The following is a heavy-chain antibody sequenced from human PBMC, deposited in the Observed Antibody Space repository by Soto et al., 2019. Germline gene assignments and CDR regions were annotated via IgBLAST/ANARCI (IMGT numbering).Heavy chain of an antibody. J-gene: IGHJ6*02. V-gene: IGHV3-53*01. CDR3: ARYRYSSSWYDYYYGMDV. Sequence: GGSLSVSCEASWLTVRSNYFICILANKLKGLELVSVVYSGGSTSYADSAKGRFTISRDNSKHTLYLQMNSLRAEDTAVYYCARYRYSSSWYDYYYGMDVWVQGSTVTVSS. D-gene: IGHD6-13*01. CDR1: WLTVRSNY. CDR2: VYSGGST.